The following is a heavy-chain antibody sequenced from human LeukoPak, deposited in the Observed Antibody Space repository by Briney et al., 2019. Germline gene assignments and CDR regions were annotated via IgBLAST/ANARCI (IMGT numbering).Heavy chain of an antibody. J-gene: IGHJ6*02. D-gene: IGHD3-10*01. Sequence: GGSLRLSCAASGFTFSNYAMSWVRQAPGKGLEWVSAISSSADSTYYADSVKGRFTISRDNAKNSLYLQMNSLRAEDTAVYYCARESSGSYYNAYYGMDVWGQGTTVTVSS. V-gene: IGHV3-23*01. CDR2: ISSSADST. CDR1: GFTFSNYA. CDR3: ARESSGSYYNAYYGMDV.